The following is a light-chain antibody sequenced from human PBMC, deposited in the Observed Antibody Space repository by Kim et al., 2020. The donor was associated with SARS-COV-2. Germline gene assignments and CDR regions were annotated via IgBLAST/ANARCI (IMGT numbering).Light chain of an antibody. CDR2: SSS. CDR1: QNIRSTC. CDR3: QYYDSSSQSIT. V-gene: IGKV3-20*01. Sequence: GAGATLSSGACQNIRSTCLAWYQQKPGQPPRLVIFSSSTRAKDIPDRFSGSGSGTDFTLTISRLEPEDFAVYYCQYYDSSSQSITFGQGTRLEIK. J-gene: IGKJ5*01.